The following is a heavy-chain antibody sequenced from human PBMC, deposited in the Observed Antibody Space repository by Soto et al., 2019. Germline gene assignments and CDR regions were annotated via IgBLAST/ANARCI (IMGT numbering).Heavy chain of an antibody. V-gene: IGHV1-24*01. J-gene: IGHJ4*02. CDR2: FDPEGSDT. CDR3: ATMGFCGPGCYSFDY. D-gene: IGHD2-21*02. Sequence: GASVKVSCKVSGYTLSELAIHWVRQAPGKGFEWMGGFDPEGSDTIYAQKFQGRVNMTSDTSTETAYMELESLTSEDTVFYYCATMGFCGPGCYSFDYWGQGXLVTV. CDR1: GYTLSELA.